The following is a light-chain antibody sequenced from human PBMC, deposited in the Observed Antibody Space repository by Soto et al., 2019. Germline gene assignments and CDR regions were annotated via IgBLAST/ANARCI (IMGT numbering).Light chain of an antibody. V-gene: IGKV3-20*01. CDR3: HHYYISPWR. CDR1: QTVSRSH. Sequence: EFVLTQSPGTLSLSPGERATLSCRASQTVSRSHLAWYQQKPGQAPRLLIQATSTRATGIPDRFSGSVSGTYFTLTITRLEPEDFAMYYCHHYYISPWRFGQGTKVEVK. CDR2: ATS. J-gene: IGKJ1*01.